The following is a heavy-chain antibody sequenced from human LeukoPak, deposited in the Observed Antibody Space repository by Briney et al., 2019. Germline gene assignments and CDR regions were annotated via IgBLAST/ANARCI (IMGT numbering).Heavy chain of an antibody. D-gene: IGHD3-22*01. CDR3: ATIVVVSSSLEDY. CDR2: IKQDASQE. CDR1: GFTFSSYW. J-gene: IGHJ4*02. V-gene: IGHV3-7*03. Sequence: GGSLRLSCAASGFTFSSYWMSWVRQAPGKGPEWVAHIKQDASQEYHVDSVKGRFTISRDNAQKSLYLQMSSLRAEDTAVYYCATIVVVSSSLEDYWGQGTLVTVSS.